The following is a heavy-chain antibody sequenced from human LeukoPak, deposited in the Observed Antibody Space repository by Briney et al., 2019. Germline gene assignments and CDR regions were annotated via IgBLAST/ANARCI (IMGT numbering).Heavy chain of an antibody. Sequence: PSETLSLTCTVSGGSISIYYWSWIRQPPGKGLEWIGYIFQNANTNYNPSLKSRVTISMDTSKNQFSLKLSSVTDADTAVYYCARRRRIASVGTDWFDPWGQGTLVTVSS. J-gene: IGHJ5*02. D-gene: IGHD6-13*01. CDR2: IFQNANT. V-gene: IGHV4-4*09. CDR1: GGSISIYY. CDR3: ARRRRIASVGTDWFDP.